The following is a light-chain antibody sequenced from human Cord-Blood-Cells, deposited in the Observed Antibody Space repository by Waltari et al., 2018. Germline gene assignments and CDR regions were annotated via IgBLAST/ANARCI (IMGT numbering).Light chain of an antibody. CDR1: QSVSSY. CDR3: QQRSNWPPLT. Sequence: EIVLTQSPATLSLSPGERATLSCRASQSVSSYLAWYQQKPGQAPRLLIYDASNRATGIPARFSGSASGTDFTLTISSLGPEDFAVYYCQQRSNWPPLTFGGGTKVEIK. J-gene: IGKJ4*01. CDR2: DAS. V-gene: IGKV3-11*01.